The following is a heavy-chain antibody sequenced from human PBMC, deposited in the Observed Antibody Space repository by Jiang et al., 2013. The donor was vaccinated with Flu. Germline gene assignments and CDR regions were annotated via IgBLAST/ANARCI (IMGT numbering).Heavy chain of an antibody. CDR1: GYTFTGYY. CDR2: INPNSGGT. J-gene: IGHJ4*02. D-gene: IGHD1-26*01. V-gene: IGHV1-2*02. CDR3: ARAPPAPPYSGSYFVYFDY. Sequence: EVKKPGASVKVSCKASGYTFTGYYMHWVRQAPGQGLEWMGWINPNSGGTNYAQKFQGRVTMTRDTSISTAYMELSRLRSDDTAVYYCARAPPAPPYSGSYFVYFDYWGQGTLVTVSS.